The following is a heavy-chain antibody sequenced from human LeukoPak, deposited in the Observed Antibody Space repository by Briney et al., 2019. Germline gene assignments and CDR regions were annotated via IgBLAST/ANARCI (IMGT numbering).Heavy chain of an antibody. D-gene: IGHD3-10*01. Sequence: GESLRLSCAASGFSVSLYGMHWVRQAPGKALEWVAFLRSDTNSEHYAVSVKGRFAISRDTSKDTLNLQMRSLRVEDTALYYCARGLRQAGLAPLEFWGQGTQVIVSS. CDR1: GFSVSLYG. J-gene: IGHJ4*02. CDR3: ARGLRQAGLAPLEF. CDR2: LRSDTNSE. V-gene: IGHV3-30*02.